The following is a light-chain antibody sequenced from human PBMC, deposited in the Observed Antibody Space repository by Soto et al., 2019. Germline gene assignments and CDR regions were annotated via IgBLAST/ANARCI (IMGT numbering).Light chain of an antibody. Sequence: EIGLTQSPGTLSLSPGERATLSCRARQSVSSSYLAWYQQKPGQAPRLLIYGASSRATGIPDRFSGSGSGTDFTLTISRLEPEDFAVYYCQQYGSPWTFGQGTKVEIK. CDR2: GAS. V-gene: IGKV3-20*01. CDR3: QQYGSPWT. CDR1: QSVSSSY. J-gene: IGKJ1*01.